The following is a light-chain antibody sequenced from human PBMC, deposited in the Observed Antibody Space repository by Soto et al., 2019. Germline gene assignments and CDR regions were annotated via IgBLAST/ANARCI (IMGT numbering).Light chain of an antibody. CDR1: QTISSW. CDR2: KAS. CDR3: QQYNTYPWT. Sequence: DIQMTQSPSTLSGSVGDRVTITCRASQTISSWLAWYQQKPGKAPKLLIYKASTLKSGVPSRFSCSGSGTEFTLTISSLQPDDFVIYYCQQYNTYPWTFGQGTKVDIK. J-gene: IGKJ1*01. V-gene: IGKV1-5*03.